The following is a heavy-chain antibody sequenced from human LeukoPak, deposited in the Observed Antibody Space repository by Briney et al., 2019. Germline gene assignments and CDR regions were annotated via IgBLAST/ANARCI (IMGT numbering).Heavy chain of an antibody. CDR1: GYNLNAYG. J-gene: IGHJ4*02. V-gene: IGHV1-18*01. D-gene: IGHD1-1*01. CDR2: IRGDNGDT. Sequence: ASVEVSCKASGYNLNAYGITWVRQAPGQGLEWMGWIRGDNGDTNYAQKFKGRVTMTTDSSTSTVYMVLKSLSSDDTAVFFCARVGVVNWYYFFAHWGQGTLVTV. CDR3: ARVGVVNWYYFFAH.